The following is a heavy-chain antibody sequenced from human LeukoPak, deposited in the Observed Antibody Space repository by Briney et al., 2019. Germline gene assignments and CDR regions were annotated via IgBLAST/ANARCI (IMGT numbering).Heavy chain of an antibody. Sequence: GGSLRLSCAASGFTFSGSGMHWVRQASGKGLEWVGRIRSKANSYATAYAASVKGRVTISRDDSKNTAYLQMNSLKTEDTAVYYCTRQEIAAAGRGDFDYWGQGTLVTVSS. D-gene: IGHD6-13*01. CDR3: TRQEIAAAGRGDFDY. J-gene: IGHJ4*02. CDR1: GFTFSGSG. V-gene: IGHV3-73*01. CDR2: IRSKANSYAT.